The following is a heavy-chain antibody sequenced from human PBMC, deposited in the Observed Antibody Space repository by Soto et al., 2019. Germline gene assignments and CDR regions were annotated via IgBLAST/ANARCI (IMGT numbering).Heavy chain of an antibody. CDR2: VYYSGST. D-gene: IGHD4-17*01. V-gene: IGHV4-30-4*01. J-gene: IGHJ6*02. CDR3: AREDYGDYQYGMDV. CDR1: GGSISSGDYY. Sequence: SETLSLTCTVSGGSISSGDYYWSWIRQPPGKGLEWIGYVYYSGSTYYNPSLKSRVTISVDTSKNQFSLKLSSVTAADTAVYYCAREDYGDYQYGMDVWGQGTTVTVSS.